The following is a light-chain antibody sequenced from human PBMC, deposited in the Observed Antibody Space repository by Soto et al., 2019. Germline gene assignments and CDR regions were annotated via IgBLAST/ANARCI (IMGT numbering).Light chain of an antibody. CDR3: CSFAGSSNLYV. CDR1: TSDVGSYDL. CDR2: EVS. Sequence: VLPQPASVSGSPGQSITISCTGTTSDVGSYDLVSWYQHHPGKAPKLLIYEVSKRPSGVSDRFSGSKSGNTASLTISGLQTEDEADYYCCSFAGSSNLYVFGPGTKVP. J-gene: IGLJ1*01. V-gene: IGLV2-23*02.